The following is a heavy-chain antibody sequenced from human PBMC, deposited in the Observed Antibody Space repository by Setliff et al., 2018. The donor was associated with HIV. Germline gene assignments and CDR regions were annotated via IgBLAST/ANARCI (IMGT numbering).Heavy chain of an antibody. CDR2: VYHTATT. Sequence: SETLSLTCTVSGVSVSSGGYYWSWIRQHPGKGLEWIGYVYHTATTYFNPSLKSRITISVDTSKNQFSQKLGFVTAADTAVYYCARGESTTWDLAEYFQHWGHGTLVTVSS. CDR1: GVSVSSGGYY. J-gene: IGHJ1*01. CDR3: ARGESTTWDLAEYFQH. V-gene: IGHV4-31*02. D-gene: IGHD2-2*01.